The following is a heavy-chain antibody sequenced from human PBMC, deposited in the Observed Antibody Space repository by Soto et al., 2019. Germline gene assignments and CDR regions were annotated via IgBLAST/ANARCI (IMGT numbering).Heavy chain of an antibody. J-gene: IGHJ4*02. V-gene: IGHV4-59*01. Sequence: SETLSLTCTVSGGSISYYYWGWIRQPPGKGLEWIGSIYYSGNTHYNPSLKSRVTISVDTSMNQFSLNLDSVTAVDSAVYYCVRGGYVHAFDYSGQGALVIVSS. CDR3: VRGGYVHAFDY. CDR2: IYYSGNT. D-gene: IGHD5-12*01. CDR1: GGSISYYY.